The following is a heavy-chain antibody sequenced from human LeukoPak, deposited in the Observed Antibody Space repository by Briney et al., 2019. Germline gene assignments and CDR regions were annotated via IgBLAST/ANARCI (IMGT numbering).Heavy chain of an antibody. Sequence: PGGSLRLPCAASGFTFSSYAMSWVRQAPGKGLEWVSAISGSGGSTYYADSVKGRFTISRDNSKNTLYLQMNSLRAEDTAVYYCAKVVNDFWSGYYPFWFDPWGQGTLVTVSS. V-gene: IGHV3-23*01. CDR1: GFTFSSYA. D-gene: IGHD3-3*01. CDR3: AKVVNDFWSGYYPFWFDP. J-gene: IGHJ5*02. CDR2: ISGSGGST.